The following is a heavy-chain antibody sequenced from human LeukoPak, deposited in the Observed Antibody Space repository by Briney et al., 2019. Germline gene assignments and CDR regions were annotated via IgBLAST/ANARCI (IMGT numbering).Heavy chain of an antibody. J-gene: IGHJ4*02. CDR2: ISISGSTM. D-gene: IGHD6-19*01. Sequence: GGSLRLSCAASGFTFSDYYMSWIRQAPGKGLEWVSYISISGSTMYYADSVKGRFTISRDNAKTSVFLQMNSLRGEDTAVYYCARGGRIAVAGSYYFDYWGQGTLVTVSS. V-gene: IGHV3-11*04. CDR1: GFTFSDYY. CDR3: ARGGRIAVAGSYYFDY.